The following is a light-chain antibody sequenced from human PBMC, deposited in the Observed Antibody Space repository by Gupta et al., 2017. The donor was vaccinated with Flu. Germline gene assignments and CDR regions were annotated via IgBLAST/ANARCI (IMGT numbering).Light chain of an antibody. V-gene: IGKV1-5*03. CDR1: QSISGW. Sequence: PATMSASVADRVTVTGRASQSISGWLTWSHHKPGKAPNLLIYKASIAESGVPSRFSGSGSGTEFTLTISSRHPDDFATYYSQHRNSSPLTFGQGTKMEIK. CDR2: KAS. CDR3: QHRNSSPLT. J-gene: IGKJ2*01.